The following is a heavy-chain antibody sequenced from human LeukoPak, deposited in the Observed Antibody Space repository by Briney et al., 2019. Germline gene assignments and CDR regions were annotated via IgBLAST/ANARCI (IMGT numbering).Heavy chain of an antibody. D-gene: IGHD3-10*01. J-gene: IGHJ4*02. Sequence: SVKVSCKASGGTFISYAICWVRQAPGQGLEWMGGIIPIFGTANYAQKFQGRVTITADESTSTAYMELSSLRSEDAAVYYCARASYFHGSFDYWGQGTLVTVSS. V-gene: IGHV1-69*13. CDR1: GGTFISYA. CDR3: ARASYFHGSFDY. CDR2: IIPIFGTA.